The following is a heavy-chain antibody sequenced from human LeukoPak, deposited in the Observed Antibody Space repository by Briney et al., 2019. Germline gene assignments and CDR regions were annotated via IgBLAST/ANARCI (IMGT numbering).Heavy chain of an antibody. J-gene: IGHJ6*03. CDR1: GGSISSYY. D-gene: IGHD5-12*01. CDR2: IYTSGST. CDR3: ARLEIDSGYDREGYYYYMDV. V-gene: IGHV4-4*07. Sequence: SETLSLTCTVSGGSISSYYWSWIRQPAGKGLEWIGRIYTSGSTNYNPSLKSRVTMSVDTSKNQFSLKLSSVTAADTAVYYCARLEIDSGYDREGYYYYMDVWGKGTTVTVSS.